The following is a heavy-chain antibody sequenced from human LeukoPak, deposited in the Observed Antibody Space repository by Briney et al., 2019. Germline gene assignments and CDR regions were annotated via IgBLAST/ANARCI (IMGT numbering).Heavy chain of an antibody. CDR1: GGSFSGYY. D-gene: IGHD3-10*01. J-gene: IGHJ5*02. Sequence: SETLSLTCAVSGGSFSGYYWSWIRQPPGKGLEWIGYIYYSGSTNYNPSLKSRVTISVDTSKDQFSLKLSSVTAADTAVYYCARGGGWFDPWGQGTLVTVSS. V-gene: IGHV4-59*01. CDR2: IYYSGST. CDR3: ARGGGWFDP.